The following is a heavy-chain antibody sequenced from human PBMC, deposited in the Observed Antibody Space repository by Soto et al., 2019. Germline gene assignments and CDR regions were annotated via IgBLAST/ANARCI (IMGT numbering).Heavy chain of an antibody. J-gene: IGHJ6*02. D-gene: IGHD2-2*01. CDR3: ASTGAYAGNYYYYGMDV. CDR2: ISGSGGST. CDR1: GFTFSSYA. Sequence: GGSLRLSCAASGFTFSSYAMSWVRQAPGKGLEWVSAISGSGGSTYYADSVKGRFTISRDNSKNTLYLQMNSLRAEDTAVYYCASTGAYAGNYYYYGMDVWGQGTTVTVSS. V-gene: IGHV3-23*01.